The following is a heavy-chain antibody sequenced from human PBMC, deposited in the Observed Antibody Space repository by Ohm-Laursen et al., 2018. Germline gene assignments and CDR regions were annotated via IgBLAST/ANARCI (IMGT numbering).Heavy chain of an antibody. D-gene: IGHD3-10*01. Sequence: SLRLSCAASGFTFSDYYMSWIRQAPGKGLEWVSYISSSGSTIYYADSVKGRFTISRDNAKNSLYLQMNSLRAEDTAVYYCASPLKGSEYYFDYWGQGTLVTVSS. V-gene: IGHV3-11*04. CDR2: ISSSGSTI. J-gene: IGHJ4*02. CDR1: GFTFSDYY. CDR3: ASPLKGSEYYFDY.